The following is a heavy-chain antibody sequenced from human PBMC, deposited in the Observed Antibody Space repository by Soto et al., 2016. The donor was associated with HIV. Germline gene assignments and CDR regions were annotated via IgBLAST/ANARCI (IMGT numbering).Heavy chain of an antibody. CDR1: GYTFTDYY. Sequence: QVQLVQSGAEVKKPGASVKVSCKASGYTFTDYYMHWVRQAPGQRLERMGWMNPKNGGTNYAQKFQGRVTMTRDTSISTAYIELSSLRSDDTAVYYCVPSASDYFYFDYWGQGTLVTVSS. D-gene: IGHD3-22*01. J-gene: IGHJ4*02. V-gene: IGHV1-2*02. CDR2: MNPKNGGT. CDR3: VPSASDYFYFDY.